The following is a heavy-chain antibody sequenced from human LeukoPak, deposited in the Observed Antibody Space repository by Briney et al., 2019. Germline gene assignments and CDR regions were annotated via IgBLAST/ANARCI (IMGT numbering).Heavy chain of an antibody. V-gene: IGHV1-2*02. CDR2: INPNRGGT. Sequence: SLRVSCKASGFTFTGYYIHWVRQAPGQGLEWVGWINPNRGGTNYAQKFQGRVTITRDMSISTPYMELSRLTSDDTAVYYCAREIWECRNLHFGYWGQVVLVTFAS. CDR3: AREIWECRNLHFGY. J-gene: IGHJ4*02. CDR1: GFTFTGYY. D-gene: IGHD1-26*01.